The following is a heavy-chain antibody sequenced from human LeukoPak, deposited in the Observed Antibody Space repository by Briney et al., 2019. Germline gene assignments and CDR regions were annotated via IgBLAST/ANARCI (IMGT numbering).Heavy chain of an antibody. V-gene: IGHV4-30-4*01. CDR3: QSRYLEWLLDY. D-gene: IGHD3-3*01. CDR2: IYYSGST. J-gene: IGHJ4*02. CDR1: GGSISSGDYY. Sequence: PSQTLSLTCTVSGGSISSGDYYWSWIRQPPGKGLEWIGYIYYSGSTYYNPSLKSRVTISVDTSKNQFSLKLSSVTAADTAMYYCQSRYLEWLLDYWGQGTLVTVSS.